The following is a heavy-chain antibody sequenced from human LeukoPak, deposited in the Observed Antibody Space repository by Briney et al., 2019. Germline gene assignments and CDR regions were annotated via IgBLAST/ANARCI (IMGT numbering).Heavy chain of an antibody. CDR2: INTDGTVT. V-gene: IGHV3-74*01. D-gene: IGHD6-19*01. Sequence: PGGSLRLSCAASGFTFSKYWMHWVRQAPRKGLESVSRINTDGTVTTYADSVKGRFTVSRDNADNTMFLQMNSVRDEDTAVYYCATKQWLAPPPDSWGQGTPVTVSS. CDR1: GFTFSKYW. J-gene: IGHJ4*02. CDR3: ATKQWLAPPPDS.